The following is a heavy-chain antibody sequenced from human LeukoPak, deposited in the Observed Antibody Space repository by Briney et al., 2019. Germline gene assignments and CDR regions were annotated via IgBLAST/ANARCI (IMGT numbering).Heavy chain of an antibody. CDR2: IYYSGST. CDR3: ARARVWYSSGWRAFDI. D-gene: IGHD6-19*01. CDR1: GGSISSYY. J-gene: IGHJ3*02. V-gene: IGHV4-59*01. Sequence: SETLSLTCTVSGGSISSYYWSWIRQPPGKGLEWIGYIYYSGSTNYNPSLESRVTISVDTSKNQFSLKLSSVTAADTAVYYCARARVWYSSGWRAFDIWGQGTMVTVSS.